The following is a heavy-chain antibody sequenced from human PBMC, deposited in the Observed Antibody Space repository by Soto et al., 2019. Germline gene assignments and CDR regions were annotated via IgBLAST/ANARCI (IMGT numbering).Heavy chain of an antibody. CDR3: ATRITVFGLLIPPFDP. Sequence: PSETLSLTCAVYGGSVNGYYWNWIRHPPGKGLEWIGETNHTGGTRYNPSLKSRVTMSVDTSKNQFSLRLSSVTAADTAIYYCATRITVFGLLIPPFDPWGQGTQVTVS. V-gene: IGHV4-34*01. J-gene: IGHJ5*02. CDR1: GGSVNGYY. CDR2: TNHTGGT. D-gene: IGHD3-3*01.